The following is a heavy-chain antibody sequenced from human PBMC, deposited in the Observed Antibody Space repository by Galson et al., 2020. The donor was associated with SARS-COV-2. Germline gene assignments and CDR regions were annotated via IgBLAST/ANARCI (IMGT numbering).Heavy chain of an antibody. CDR2: ICHDGNKI. Sequence: GGSLSLSFAASGLTFSGYGLHWVRQPPGKGLEWVALICHDGNKIYYADSVKGRFTISRDNSKNTLYLEMNSLRAEDTAVYYCAGLRTNWYFDYWGQGTLVTVSS. V-gene: IGHV3-33*01. D-gene: IGHD1-1*01. J-gene: IGHJ4*02. CDR1: GLTFSGYG. CDR3: AGLRTNWYFDY.